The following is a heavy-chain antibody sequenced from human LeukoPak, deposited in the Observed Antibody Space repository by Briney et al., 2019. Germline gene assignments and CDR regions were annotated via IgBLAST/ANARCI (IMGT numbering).Heavy chain of an antibody. V-gene: IGHV3-15*01. CDR3: TTDRPLWFGEFTDAFDI. D-gene: IGHD3-10*01. CDR2: IKSKTDGGTT. J-gene: IGHJ3*02. Sequence: GGSLRLSCAASGFTFSNAWMSWVRQAPGKGLEWVGRIKSKTDGGTTDYAAPVKGRFTISRDDSKNTLYLQMNSLKTEDTAVYYCTTDRPLWFGEFTDAFDIWGQGTMVTDSS. CDR1: GFTFSNAW.